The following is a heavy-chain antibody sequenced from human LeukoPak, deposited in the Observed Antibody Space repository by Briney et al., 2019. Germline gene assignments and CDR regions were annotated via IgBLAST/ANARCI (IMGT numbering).Heavy chain of an antibody. J-gene: IGHJ4*02. CDR3: ASGNRGYSYGYPDY. CDR1: GGSISSYY. CDR2: IYYSGST. D-gene: IGHD5-18*01. V-gene: IGHV4-59*01. Sequence: SETLSLTCTVSGGSISSYYWSWIRQPPGKGLEWIGYIYYSGSTNHNPSLKSRVTISVDTSKNQFSLKLSSVTAADTAVYYCASGNRGYSYGYPDYWGQGTLVTVSS.